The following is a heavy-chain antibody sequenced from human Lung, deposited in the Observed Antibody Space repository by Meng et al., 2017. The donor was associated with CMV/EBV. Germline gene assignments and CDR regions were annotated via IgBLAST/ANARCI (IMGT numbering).Heavy chain of an antibody. V-gene: IGHV3-30*02. CDR3: ARDFFGELLGWFDP. J-gene: IGHJ5*02. CDR2: IRNDATNK. Sequence: SCAVSGVTFSRYGMHWVRQAPGKGLEWVAFIRNDATNKFYADSVKGRFSISRDNSKNTLFLQMSPLRSDDTAVYYCARDFFGELLGWFDPWGQGTXVTVSS. CDR1: GVTFSRYG. D-gene: IGHD1-26*01.